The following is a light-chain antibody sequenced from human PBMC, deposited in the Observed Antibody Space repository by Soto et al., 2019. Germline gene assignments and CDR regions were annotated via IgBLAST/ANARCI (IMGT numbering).Light chain of an antibody. CDR3: QQYGGSPPYT. CDR2: GAS. V-gene: IGKV3-20*01. CDR1: QSVSSSY. Sequence: EIVLTQSPGTLSLSPGERATLSCRASQSVSSSYSAWYQQKPGQAPRLLIYGASSRATGVPARFSGSGSGTDFTLTISRLEPEDFAAYYCQQYGGSPPYTFGQGTKLEIK. J-gene: IGKJ2*01.